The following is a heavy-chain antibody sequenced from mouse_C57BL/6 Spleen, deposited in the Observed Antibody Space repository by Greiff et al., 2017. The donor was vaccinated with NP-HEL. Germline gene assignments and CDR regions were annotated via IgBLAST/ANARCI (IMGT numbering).Heavy chain of an antibody. CDR3: TRWGRRSAMDD. V-gene: IGHV1-15*01. CDR2: IDPETGGT. J-gene: IGHJ4*01. Sequence: VQLQQSGAELVRPGASVTLSCKASGYTFTDYEMHWVKQTPVHGLEWIGAIDPETGGTAYNQKFKGKAILTADKSSSTAYMELRSLTSEDSAVYYCTRWGRRSAMDDWGQGTSVTVSS. CDR1: GYTFTDYE.